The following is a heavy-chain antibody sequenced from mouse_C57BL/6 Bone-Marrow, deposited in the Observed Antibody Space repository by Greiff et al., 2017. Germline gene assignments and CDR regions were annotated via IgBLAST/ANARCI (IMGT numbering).Heavy chain of an antibody. V-gene: IGHV1-62-2*01. CDR3: ARHSLYYYGSRGYYAMDY. CDR1: GYTFTEYT. Sequence: QVQLKESGAELVKPGASVKLSCKASGYTFTEYTIHWVKQRSGQGLEWIGWFYPGSGSIKYNEKFKDKATLTADNSSSTVYMELSRLTSEDSAVYFCARHSLYYYGSRGYYAMDYWGQGTSVTVSS. J-gene: IGHJ4*01. CDR2: FYPGSGSI. D-gene: IGHD1-1*01.